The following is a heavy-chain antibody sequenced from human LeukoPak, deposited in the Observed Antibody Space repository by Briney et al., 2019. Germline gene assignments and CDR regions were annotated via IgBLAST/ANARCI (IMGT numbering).Heavy chain of an antibody. CDR1: GFTFSSYS. CDR2: ISSSSSTI. CDR3: ASTTGYSSSWFYFDY. D-gene: IGHD6-13*01. V-gene: IGHV3-48*01. Sequence: GGSLRLFCAASGFTFSSYSMNWVRQAPGKGLEWVSYISSSSSTIYYADSVKGRFTISRDNAKNSLYLQMNSLRAEDTAVYYCASTTGYSSSWFYFDYWGQGTLVTVSS. J-gene: IGHJ4*02.